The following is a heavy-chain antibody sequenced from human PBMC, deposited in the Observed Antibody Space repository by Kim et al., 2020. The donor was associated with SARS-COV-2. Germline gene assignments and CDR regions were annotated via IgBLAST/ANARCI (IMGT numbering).Heavy chain of an antibody. CDR1: GFTFDDYG. CDR2: INWNGGST. Sequence: GGSLRLSCAASGFTFDDYGMSWVRQAPGKGLEWVSGINWNGGSTGYADSVKGRFTISRDNAKNSLYLQMNSLRAEDTALYYCARGGARKLLWFGELLESLKRDDFYYYGMDVWGKGTTVTVSS. J-gene: IGHJ6*04. V-gene: IGHV3-20*04. CDR3: ARGGARKLLWFGELLESLKRDDFYYYGMDV. D-gene: IGHD3-10*01.